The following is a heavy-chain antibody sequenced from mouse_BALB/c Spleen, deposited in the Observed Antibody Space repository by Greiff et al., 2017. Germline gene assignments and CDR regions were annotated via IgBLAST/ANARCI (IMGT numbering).Heavy chain of an antibody. CDR2: ISNGGGST. Sequence: EVMLVESGGGLVQPGGSLKLSCAASGFTFSSYTMSWVRQTPEKRLEWVAYISNGGGSTYYPDTVKGRFTISRDNAKNTLYLQMSSLKSEDTAMYYCARHGYYGSTPYYFDYWGQGTTLTVSS. CDR1: GFTFSSYT. V-gene: IGHV5-12-2*01. CDR3: ARHGYYGSTPYYFDY. J-gene: IGHJ2*01. D-gene: IGHD1-1*01.